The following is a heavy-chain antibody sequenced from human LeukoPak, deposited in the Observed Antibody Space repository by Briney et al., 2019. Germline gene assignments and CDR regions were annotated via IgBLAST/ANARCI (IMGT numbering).Heavy chain of an antibody. CDR1: GYTFTSYG. V-gene: IGHV1-8*02. Sequence: ASVKVSCKASGYTFTSYGISWVRQAPGQGLEWMGWMNPNSGNTGYAQKFQGRVTMTRNTSISTAYMELSSLRSEDTAVYYCARNRRGSSGYLRIWGQGTMVTVSS. CDR3: ARNRRGSSGYLRI. D-gene: IGHD3-22*01. J-gene: IGHJ3*02. CDR2: MNPNSGNT.